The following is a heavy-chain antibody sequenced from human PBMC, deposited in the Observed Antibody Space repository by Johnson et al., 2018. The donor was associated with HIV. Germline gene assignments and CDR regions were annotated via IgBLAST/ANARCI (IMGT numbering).Heavy chain of an antibody. CDR2: ISGSGGST. CDR1: GFTFDDFG. D-gene: IGHD2-15*01. CDR3: ARILLGYCRA. Sequence: VQLVESGGGVVRPGGSLRLSCAASGFTFDDFGMSWVRQAPGKGLEWVSAISGSGGSTYYADFVQGRFTISRDNSKNTVYLLMNRLRGEDTAVYYCARILLGYCRAWGQGTMVTVSS. V-gene: IGHV3-23*04. J-gene: IGHJ3*01.